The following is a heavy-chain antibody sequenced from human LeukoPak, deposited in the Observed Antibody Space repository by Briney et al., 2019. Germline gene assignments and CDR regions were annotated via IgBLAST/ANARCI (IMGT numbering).Heavy chain of an antibody. CDR1: GGSISSYY. V-gene: IGHV4-59*01. J-gene: IGHJ4*02. CDR3: ARDPGPYSSGWSFAY. D-gene: IGHD6-19*01. Sequence: SETLSLTCTVSGGSISSYYWSWIRQPPGKGLEWIGYIYYSGSTNYNPSLKSRVTISVDTSKNQFSLKLSSVTAADTAVYYCARDPGPYSSGWSFAYWGQGTLVTVSS. CDR2: IYYSGST.